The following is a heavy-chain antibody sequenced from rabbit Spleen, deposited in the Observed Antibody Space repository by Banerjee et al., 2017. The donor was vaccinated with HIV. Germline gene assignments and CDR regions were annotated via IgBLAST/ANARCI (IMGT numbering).Heavy chain of an antibody. CDR1: GFSFSNKVV. V-gene: IGHV1S45*01. J-gene: IGHJ4*01. D-gene: IGHD4-2*01. CDR2: SYAGSSGST. CDR3: ARGAGSNDWSYGL. Sequence: QEQVLESGGGLVKPEGSLKLSCTASGFSFSNKVVMCWVRQAPGKGLEWIACSYAGSSGSTYSAIWAKGRFTISKTSSTTVTLQMTSLTAADTATYFCARGAGSNDWSYGLWGPGTLVTVS.